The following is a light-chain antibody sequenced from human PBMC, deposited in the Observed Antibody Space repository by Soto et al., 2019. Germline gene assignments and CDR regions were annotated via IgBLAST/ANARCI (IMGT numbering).Light chain of an antibody. CDR1: QSVTSY. CDR2: AAS. V-gene: IGKV3-11*01. CDR3: QQRSNWPPVYT. J-gene: IGKJ2*01. Sequence: TQSPATLSLSPGARATLSCRASQSVTSYLAWYQQKPGQAPRLLIYAASNRATGIPARFSGSRSGTDFTLTISSLEPEDFAVYYCQQRSNWPPVYTFGQGTK.